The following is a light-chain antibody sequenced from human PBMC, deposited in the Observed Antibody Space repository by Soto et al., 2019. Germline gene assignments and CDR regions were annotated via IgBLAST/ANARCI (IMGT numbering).Light chain of an antibody. CDR2: KAS. J-gene: IGKJ1*01. CDR3: QQSNSYLRT. CDR1: QSISSW. V-gene: IGKV1-5*03. Sequence: DIQMTQSPSTLSASLGDRVTITCRASQSISSWLAWYQQKPGKAPKLLIYKASTLESGVPSRFSGSGSGTEFTLTISSLQPDDFATYYCQQSNSYLRTFGQGTKVDIK.